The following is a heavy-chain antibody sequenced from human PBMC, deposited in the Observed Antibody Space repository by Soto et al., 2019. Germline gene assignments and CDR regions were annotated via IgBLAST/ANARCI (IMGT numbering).Heavy chain of an antibody. J-gene: IGHJ5*02. V-gene: IGHV1-8*01. Sequence: ASVKVSCKASAYTFTSYDINCVRQATGQGLEWMGYMNPNSGNTGYSQEFQGRVTMTWNTSISTAYMELTSLKSEDKAVYYCAREFRRDGSWGQGTLVNVSS. D-gene: IGHD5-12*01. CDR2: MNPNSGNT. CDR1: AYTFTSYD. CDR3: AREFRRDGS.